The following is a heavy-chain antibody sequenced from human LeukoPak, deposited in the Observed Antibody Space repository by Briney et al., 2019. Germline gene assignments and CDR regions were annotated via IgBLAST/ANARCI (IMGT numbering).Heavy chain of an antibody. CDR1: GFNVSSNY. CDR3: ARYQLLGRNNWFGP. D-gene: IGHD2-2*01. Sequence: GGSLRLSCAASGFNVSSNYVSWVRQTPDKGLEWVSILYTSTKYYSDSVKGRFTISRDESKNMVYLQMNSLRVADTAIYFCARYQLLGRNNWFGPWGQGALVTVSS. CDR2: LYTSTK. V-gene: IGHV3-53*01. J-gene: IGHJ5*02.